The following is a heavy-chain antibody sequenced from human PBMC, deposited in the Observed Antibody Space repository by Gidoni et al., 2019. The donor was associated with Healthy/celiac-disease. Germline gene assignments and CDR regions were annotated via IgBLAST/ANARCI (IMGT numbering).Heavy chain of an antibody. CDR2: IWYDGSNK. CDR1: GFTFSRYG. CDR3: ARGQQTGLRYCDWLLPPPDY. Sequence: QVQLVESGGGVVQPGRSLRLSCAASGFTFSRYGMHWVRQAPGKGLEWVAVIWYDGSNKYYADSVKGRFTISRDNSKNTLYLQMNSLRAEDTAVYYCARGQQTGLRYCDWLLPPPDYWGQGTLVTVSS. D-gene: IGHD3-9*01. V-gene: IGHV3-33*01. J-gene: IGHJ4*02.